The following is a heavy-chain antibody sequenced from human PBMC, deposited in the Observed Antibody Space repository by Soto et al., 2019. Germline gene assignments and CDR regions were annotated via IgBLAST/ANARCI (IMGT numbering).Heavy chain of an antibody. J-gene: IGHJ4*02. CDR3: ARDMPYAAGSLAGCDY. CDR1: GDSITGSY. CDR2: IYHSGTT. V-gene: IGHV4-59*01. Sequence: LPETLSLTCTVSGDSITGSYWSWIRQPPGKTLEWIGYIYHSGTTTYNPSLKSRVSISVDTSKNQFSLRLTSVIAADTAVYYCARDMPYAAGSLAGCDYWGQGILVTVSS. D-gene: IGHD1-26*01.